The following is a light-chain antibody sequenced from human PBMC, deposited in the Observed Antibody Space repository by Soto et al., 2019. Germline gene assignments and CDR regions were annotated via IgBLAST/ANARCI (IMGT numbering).Light chain of an antibody. CDR3: QVWDTSSDHPWV. CDR2: DDS. Sequence: SYELTQPPSVSVAPVQTARITCGGRNIRSKSVHWYQQKPGQAPVLVLYDDSDRPAGIPERFSGSNSGNTATLTLSRVGAGDEADYYCQVWDTSSDHPWVFGGGTQVTVL. V-gene: IGLV3-21*02. CDR1: NIRSKS. J-gene: IGLJ3*02.